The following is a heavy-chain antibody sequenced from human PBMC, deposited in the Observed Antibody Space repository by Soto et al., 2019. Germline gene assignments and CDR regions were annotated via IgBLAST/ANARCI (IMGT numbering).Heavy chain of an antibody. D-gene: IGHD3-22*01. CDR3: ARQRGFYDSSGLDY. J-gene: IGHJ4*02. CDR1: GFTFSDYY. V-gene: IGHV3-11*01. Sequence: VGSLRLSCAASGFTFSDYYMTWIRQAPGKGLEWLSYISGGGGSTIYYADSVKGRFTISRDNTKNSLYLHVDSLRTEDTAVYYCARQRGFYDSSGLDYWGQGTLVTVSS. CDR2: ISGGGGSTI.